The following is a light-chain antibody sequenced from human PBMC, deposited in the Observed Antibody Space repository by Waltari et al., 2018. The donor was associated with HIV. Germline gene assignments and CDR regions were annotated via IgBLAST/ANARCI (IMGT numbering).Light chain of an antibody. V-gene: IGKV1-9*01. CDR3: QRIDSYPSPCT. Sequence: DIQLTQSPSFLSASVGDRVTITCRASQGISSYLAWYQQKPGKAPKILIYSASTLQSRVPSRFSGRGSGTEFTLAISSLQPEDFATYCWQRIDSYPSPCTFGPGTKVDVK. CDR2: SAS. J-gene: IGKJ3*01. CDR1: QGISSY.